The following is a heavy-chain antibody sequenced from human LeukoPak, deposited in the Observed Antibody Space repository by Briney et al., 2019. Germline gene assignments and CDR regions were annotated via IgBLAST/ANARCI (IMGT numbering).Heavy chain of an antibody. CDR2: ISYDGSNK. V-gene: IGHV3-30*04. CDR1: GFTFSSYA. CDR3: ARDDNYDFWSGYYHY. J-gene: IGHJ4*02. D-gene: IGHD3-3*01. Sequence: GGSLRLSCAASGFTFSSYAMHWVRQAPGKGLEWVAVISYDGSNKYYADSVKGRFTISRDNSKNTLYLQMNGLRAEDTAVYYCARDDNYDFWSGYYHYWGQGTLVTVSS.